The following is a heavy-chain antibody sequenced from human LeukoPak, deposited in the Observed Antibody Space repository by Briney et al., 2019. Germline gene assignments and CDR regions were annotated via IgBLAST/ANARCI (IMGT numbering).Heavy chain of an antibody. D-gene: IGHD3-22*01. CDR2: ISWDGGST. CDR3: ARGYYDSSGYYYDY. CDR1: GFAFDDYA. Sequence: SGGSLRLSCAASGFAFDDYAMHWVRQPPGQGLEWVSLISWDGGSTYYADSVKGRFTISRDNSKSSLYLQMNSLRAEDTAFYYCARGYYDSSGYYYDYWGQGTLVTVSS. J-gene: IGHJ4*02. V-gene: IGHV3-43D*03.